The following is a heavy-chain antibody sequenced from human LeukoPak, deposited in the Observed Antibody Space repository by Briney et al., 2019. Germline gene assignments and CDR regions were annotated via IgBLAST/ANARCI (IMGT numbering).Heavy chain of an antibody. Sequence: PGRSLRLSCAASGFTFSSYAMHRVRQAPGKGREWVAVISYDGSNKYYADSVKGRFTISRDNSKNTLYLQINSLRAEDTAVYYCARDGQGWWMSVGYYYFDYWGQGTLVTVSS. CDR3: ARDGQGWWMSVGYYYFDY. J-gene: IGHJ4*02. V-gene: IGHV3-30-3*01. D-gene: IGHD2-8*02. CDR2: ISYDGSNK. CDR1: GFTFSSYA.